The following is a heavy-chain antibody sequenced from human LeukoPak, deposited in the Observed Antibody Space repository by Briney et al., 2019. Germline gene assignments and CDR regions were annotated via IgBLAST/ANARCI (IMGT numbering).Heavy chain of an antibody. Sequence: PSETLSLTCTVSGVSISSYYWSWIRQPPGKGLEWIGYIYYSGSTNYNPSLKSRVTISVDTSNNQFSLKLTSLTAADTAVYYCARDMGYCSGDGCYPVLDHWGQGTLVTVSS. CDR3: ARDMGYCSGDGCYPVLDH. CDR1: GVSISSYY. D-gene: IGHD2-15*01. V-gene: IGHV4-59*12. CDR2: IYYSGST. J-gene: IGHJ4*02.